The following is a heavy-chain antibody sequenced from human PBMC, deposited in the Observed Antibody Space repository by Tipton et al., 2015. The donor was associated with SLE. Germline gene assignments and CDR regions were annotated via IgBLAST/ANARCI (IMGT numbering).Heavy chain of an antibody. V-gene: IGHV4-34*01. Sequence: LRLSCAASGFTFSSYSMNWVRQAPGKGLEWIGEINHSGSTNYNPSLKSRVTISVDTSKNQFSLKLSSVTAADTAVYYCARDYYDSSGPYWGQGTLVTVSS. CDR2: INHSGST. CDR3: ARDYYDSSGPY. J-gene: IGHJ4*02. D-gene: IGHD3-22*01. CDR1: GFTFSSYS.